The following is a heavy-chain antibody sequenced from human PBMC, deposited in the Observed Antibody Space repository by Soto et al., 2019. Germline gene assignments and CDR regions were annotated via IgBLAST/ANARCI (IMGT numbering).Heavy chain of an antibody. V-gene: IGHV4-38-2*02. Sequence: PSESLSLTCAVSGFSISSGDFWGWIRQPPGKGPEWLGSIYHSGTTYYNPSVKGRVTISVDTSKNQFSLKMSSVTAADTAVYYCARDSSGYYWFDPWGQGTLVTVSS. CDR1: GFSISSGDF. CDR3: ARDSSGYYWFDP. D-gene: IGHD3-22*01. CDR2: IYHSGTT. J-gene: IGHJ5*02.